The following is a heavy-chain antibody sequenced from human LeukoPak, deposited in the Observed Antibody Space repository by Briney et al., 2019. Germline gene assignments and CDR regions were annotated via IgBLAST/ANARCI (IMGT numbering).Heavy chain of an antibody. CDR1: GFTFSSYA. D-gene: IGHD6-13*01. CDR2: ISYDGINK. J-gene: IGHJ1*01. V-gene: IGHV3-30-3*01. CDR3: VRDPGSWYAIEYFQH. Sequence: QTGGSLRLSCAASGFTFSSYAMHWVRQAPGKGLEWVAVISYDGINKYYGDSVKGRFTISRDNSKNTLYLQMNSLRAEDTAVYYCVRDPGSWYAIEYFQHWGQGSLVTVSS.